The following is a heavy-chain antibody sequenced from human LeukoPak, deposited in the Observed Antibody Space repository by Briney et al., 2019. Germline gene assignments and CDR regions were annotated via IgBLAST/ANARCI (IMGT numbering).Heavy chain of an antibody. Sequence: GGSLRLSCAASGFTFSNYWMHWVRQAPGKGLVWVSRINTDGSRITYADSVKGRFTISRDNAMNTVYLQMNSLRAEDTAVYYCARVLSGSWDWFDPWGQGALVTVSS. J-gene: IGHJ5*02. CDR3: ARVLSGSWDWFDP. D-gene: IGHD3-22*01. V-gene: IGHV3-74*01. CDR1: GFTFSNYW. CDR2: INTDGSRI.